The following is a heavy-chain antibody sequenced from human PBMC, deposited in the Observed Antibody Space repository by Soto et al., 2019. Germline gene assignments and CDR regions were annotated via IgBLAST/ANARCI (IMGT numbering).Heavy chain of an antibody. Sequence: QVQLQESGPGLVKPSQTLSLTCTVSGGSISSGGYYWSWIRQHPGKGLEWIGYIYYSGSTYYNPSLKSRVTISVDTSKNQSSLKLSSVTAADTAVYYWARGFTVTKGNYFAYWGQGTLVTVSS. CDR2: IYYSGST. D-gene: IGHD4-17*01. CDR1: GGSISSGGYY. J-gene: IGHJ4*02. V-gene: IGHV4-31*03. CDR3: ARGFTVTKGNYFAY.